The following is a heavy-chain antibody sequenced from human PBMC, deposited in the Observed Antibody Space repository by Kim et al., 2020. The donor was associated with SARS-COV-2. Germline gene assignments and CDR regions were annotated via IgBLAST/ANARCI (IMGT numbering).Heavy chain of an antibody. J-gene: IGHJ6*02. V-gene: IGHV4-59*09. Sequence: NYNPSLKSRLTMSVDTSKNQFSLKLSSVTAADTAVYYCARGGTIRYGMDVWGQGTTVTVSS. CDR3: ARGGTIRYGMDV. D-gene: IGHD1-1*01.